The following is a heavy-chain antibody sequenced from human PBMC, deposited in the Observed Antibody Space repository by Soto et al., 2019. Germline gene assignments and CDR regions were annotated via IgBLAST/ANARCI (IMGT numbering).Heavy chain of an antibody. CDR1: GGTFSSYA. CDR2: IIPIFGTA. CDR3: ASLPEPYYYYYGMDV. J-gene: IGHJ6*02. Sequence: QVQLVQSGAEVKKPGSSVKVSCKASGGTFSSYAISWVRQAPGQGLEWMGGIIPIFGTANYAQKFQVRVTITAYESTSTAYMELSSLRSEDTAVYYCASLPEPYYYYYGMDVWGQGTTVTVSS. V-gene: IGHV1-69*01.